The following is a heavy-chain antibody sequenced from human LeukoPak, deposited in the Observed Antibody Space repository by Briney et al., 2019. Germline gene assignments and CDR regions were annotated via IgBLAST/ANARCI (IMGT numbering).Heavy chain of an antibody. Sequence: PGGSLRLSCAASGFTFSSYAMSWVRQAPGKGLEWVSAISGSGGSTYYADSVKGRFTISRDNSKNTLYLQMNSLRAEDTAVYYCAKDRSKASHVDTAMALGHWGQGTLVTVSS. V-gene: IGHV3-23*01. CDR1: GFTFSSYA. CDR2: ISGSGGST. D-gene: IGHD5-18*01. CDR3: AKDRSKASHVDTAMALGH. J-gene: IGHJ4*02.